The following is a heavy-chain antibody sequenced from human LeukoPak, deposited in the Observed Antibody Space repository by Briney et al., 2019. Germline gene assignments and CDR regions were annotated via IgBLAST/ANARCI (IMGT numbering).Heavy chain of an antibody. CDR2: LYPEDGEL. D-gene: IGHD2-2*01. Sequence: ASVKVSCKVSGYTLTELSMHWVRPPPGKGLGWVGGLYPEDGELIYAQKFQGRVTMTEDTTTDTAYMELSSLRSEDTAVYYCARGGWGYCSSTSCRDFDYWGQGTLVTVSS. CDR3: ARGGWGYCSSTSCRDFDY. V-gene: IGHV1-24*01. CDR1: GYTLTELS. J-gene: IGHJ4*02.